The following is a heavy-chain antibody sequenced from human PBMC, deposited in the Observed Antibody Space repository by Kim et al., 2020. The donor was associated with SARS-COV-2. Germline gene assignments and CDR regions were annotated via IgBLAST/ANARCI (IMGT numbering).Heavy chain of an antibody. CDR1: GFTFGDYA. Sequence: GGSLRLSCTASGFTFGDYAMSWFRQAPGKGLEWVGFIRSKAYGGTTEYAASVKGRFTISRDDSKSIAYLQMNSLKTEDTAVYYCTRGRYFDWLDAFDIWGQGTMVTVSS. CDR2: IRSKAYGGTT. D-gene: IGHD3-9*01. V-gene: IGHV3-49*03. CDR3: TRGRYFDWLDAFDI. J-gene: IGHJ3*02.